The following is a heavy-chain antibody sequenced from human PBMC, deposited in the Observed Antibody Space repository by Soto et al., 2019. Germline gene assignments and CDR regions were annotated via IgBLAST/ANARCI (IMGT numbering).Heavy chain of an antibody. CDR1: GFTFGDYA. CDR2: IRSKAYGGTT. CDR3: TRGKSTRLYCSSTSCYDDAFDI. V-gene: IGHV3-49*03. D-gene: IGHD2-2*01. J-gene: IGHJ3*02. Sequence: GGSLRLSCTASGFTFGDYAMSWFRQAPGKGLEWVGFIRSKAYGGTTEYAASVKGRFTISRDDSKSIAYLQMNSLKTEDTAVYYCTRGKSTRLYCSSTSCYDDAFDIWGQGTMVTVSS.